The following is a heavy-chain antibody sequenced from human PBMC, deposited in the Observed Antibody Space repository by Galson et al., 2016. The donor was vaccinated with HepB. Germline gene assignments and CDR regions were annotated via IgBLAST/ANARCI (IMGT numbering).Heavy chain of an antibody. CDR3: ARPTRWTKFDS. J-gene: IGHJ4*02. CDR2: MNPNSGNT. D-gene: IGHD3/OR15-3a*01. V-gene: IGHV1-8*01. CDR1: GYTFPTHD. Sequence: SVKVSCKASGYTFPTHDINWVRQAPGQGLEWMGWMNPNSGNTGYAQKFQGRVTMTINTSISTAYMELSSLRSEDTAMYYCARPTRWTKFDSWGQGTLVTVSS.